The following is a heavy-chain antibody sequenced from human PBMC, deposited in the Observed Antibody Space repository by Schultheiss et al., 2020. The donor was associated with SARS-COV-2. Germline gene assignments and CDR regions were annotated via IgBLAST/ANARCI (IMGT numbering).Heavy chain of an antibody. CDR1: GGSISSYY. V-gene: IGHV4-59*08. CDR2: IYYSGST. J-gene: IGHJ4*02. Sequence: SETLSLTCTVSGGSISSYYWSWIRQPPGKGLEWIGYIYYSGSTNYNPSLKSRVTISVDTSKNQFSLKLSSVTAADTAVYYCARGGRGYSYGTVYWGQGTLVTVSS. CDR3: ARGGRGYSYGTVY. D-gene: IGHD5-18*01.